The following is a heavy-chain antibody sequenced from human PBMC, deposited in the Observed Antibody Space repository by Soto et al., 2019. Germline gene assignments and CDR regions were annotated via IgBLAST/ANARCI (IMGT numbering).Heavy chain of an antibody. CDR2: IYTSGTT. CDR1: GLTVSDKY. J-gene: IGHJ4*02. V-gene: IGHV3-66*03. Sequence: GGSLRLSCAASGLTVSDKYMNWVRQAPGKGLEWVSVIYTSGTTYYADSVKGRFTISRDNFKNTLYLQMTSLRTGDTAVYYCARERGYFDYWGQGTLVTVSS. CDR3: ARERGYFDY.